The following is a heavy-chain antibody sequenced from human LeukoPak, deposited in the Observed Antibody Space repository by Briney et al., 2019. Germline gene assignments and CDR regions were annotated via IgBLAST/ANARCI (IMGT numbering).Heavy chain of an antibody. Sequence: SETLSLTCAVYGGSFSGYYWSWIRQPPGKGLEWIGEINHSGSTNYNPSLKSRVTISVDTSKNQFSLKLSSVTAADTAVYYCARGYEQQLANDYWSQGTLVTVSS. CDR1: GGSFSGYY. V-gene: IGHV4-34*01. CDR3: ARGYEQQLANDY. CDR2: INHSGST. J-gene: IGHJ4*02. D-gene: IGHD6-13*01.